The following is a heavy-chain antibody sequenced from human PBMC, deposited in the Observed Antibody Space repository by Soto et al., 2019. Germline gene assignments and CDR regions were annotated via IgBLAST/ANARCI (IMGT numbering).Heavy chain of an antibody. CDR1: GYTFISYY. V-gene: IGHV1-46*03. Sequence: QVQLVQSGAEVKKPGASVKVSCKASGYTFISYYTHWVRQAPGQGLEWMGMINPSGGTTNYAQKSQGRVTLTRDTSTSTVYMELSSLRSEDTAVYFCARSWWGTDRLMAYNWLGTWGQGTLVTVSA. D-gene: IGHD2-8*02. J-gene: IGHJ5*02. CDR2: INPSGGTT. CDR3: ARSWWGTDRLMAYNWLGT.